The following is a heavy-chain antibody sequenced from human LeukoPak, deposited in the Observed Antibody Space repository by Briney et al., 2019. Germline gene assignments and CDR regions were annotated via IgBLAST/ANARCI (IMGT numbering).Heavy chain of an antibody. J-gene: IGHJ4*02. CDR3: ARGIVAKV. D-gene: IGHD5-12*01. V-gene: IGHV4-59*01. CDR1: GGSIRSYY. Sequence: SETLSLTCTVSGGSIRSYYWSWIRQPPGKGLEWIGYIYYSGSTNYNPSLKSRVTISVDTSKNQFSLKLSSVTAADTAVYYCARGIVAKVWGQGTLVTVSS. CDR2: IYYSGST.